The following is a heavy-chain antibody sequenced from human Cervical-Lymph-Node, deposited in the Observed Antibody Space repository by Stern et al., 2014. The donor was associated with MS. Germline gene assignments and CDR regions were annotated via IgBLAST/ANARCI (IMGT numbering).Heavy chain of an antibody. Sequence: VQLVESGAEVKKPGSSVKVSCKASGGTFFSYTVRWVRQAPGQGLEWMGRIVPILGLTNYAQRFQGRVTITADQSTSTAYMELSSLRSGDTAMYYCAGHSGSSSSETDFWGQGTLVTVSS. J-gene: IGHJ4*02. D-gene: IGHD6-6*01. V-gene: IGHV1-69*09. CDR1: GGTFFSYT. CDR2: IVPILGLT. CDR3: AGHSGSSSSETDF.